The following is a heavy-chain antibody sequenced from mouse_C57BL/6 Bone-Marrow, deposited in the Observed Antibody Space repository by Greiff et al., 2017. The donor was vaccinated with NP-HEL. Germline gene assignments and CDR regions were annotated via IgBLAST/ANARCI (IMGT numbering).Heavy chain of an antibody. D-gene: IGHD1-1*01. CDR1: GYSFTSYY. V-gene: IGHV1-66*01. Sequence: VQLQQSGPELVKPGASVKISCKASGYSFTSYYIHWVKQRPGQGLEWIGWIYPGSGNTKYNEKFKGKATLTADTSSSTAYMQLSSLTSEDSAVYYCARDLTTVVAEYYYAMDYWGQGTSVTVSS. J-gene: IGHJ4*01. CDR3: ARDLTTVVAEYYYAMDY. CDR2: IYPGSGNT.